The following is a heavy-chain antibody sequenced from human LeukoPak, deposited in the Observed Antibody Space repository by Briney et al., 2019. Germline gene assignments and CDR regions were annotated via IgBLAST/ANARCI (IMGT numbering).Heavy chain of an antibody. D-gene: IGHD1-26*01. CDR3: ARVRSSRTYYFDY. CDR1: GFTFSSYA. Sequence: GGSLRLSCAASGFTFSSYAMHWVRQAPGKGLEWVAVISYDGSNKYYADSVKGRFTISRDNSKNTLYLQMNSLRAEDTAVYYCARVRSSRTYYFDYWGQGTLVTVSS. CDR2: ISYDGSNK. V-gene: IGHV3-30-3*01. J-gene: IGHJ4*02.